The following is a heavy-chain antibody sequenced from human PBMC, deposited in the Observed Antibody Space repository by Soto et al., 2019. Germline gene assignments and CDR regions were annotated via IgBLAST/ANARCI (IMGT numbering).Heavy chain of an antibody. D-gene: IGHD6-13*01. CDR1: GFTFSSYS. V-gene: IGHV3-48*01. CDR3: ARHPERIAEIGWFEP. J-gene: IGHJ5*02. CDR2: ISSSSSTI. Sequence: EVQLVESGGGLVQPGGSLRLSCAASGFTFSSYSMNWVRQAPGKGLEWVSYISSSSSTIYYADSVKGRFTISRDNAKNTLYLQMNSRRAEDTAVYYCARHPERIAEIGWFEPWGQGNLVTVSS.